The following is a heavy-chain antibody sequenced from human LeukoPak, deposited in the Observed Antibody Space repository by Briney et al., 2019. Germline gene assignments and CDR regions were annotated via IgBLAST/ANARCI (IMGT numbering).Heavy chain of an antibody. CDR2: VYTSGST. Sequence: SQTLSLTCTVSGGSLSSGTFYWSWIRQPAGEGLEWIGRVYTSGSTDYNSSFMSRVTISIDTSKNQFFLKLSSVTAADTAVYYCARVGGYSGSYYYFDNWGQGTLVTVSS. D-gene: IGHD1-26*01. CDR3: ARVGGYSGSYYYFDN. J-gene: IGHJ4*02. V-gene: IGHV4-61*02. CDR1: GGSLSSGTFY.